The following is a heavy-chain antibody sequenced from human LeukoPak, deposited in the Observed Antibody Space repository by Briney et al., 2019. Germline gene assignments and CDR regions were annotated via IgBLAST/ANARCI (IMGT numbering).Heavy chain of an antibody. CDR3: AKEGSSGWYFDY. J-gene: IGHJ4*02. CDR2: ISGSGGST. Sequence: PGGSLXXSCXAXXXXFSSXAMSWVRQAPGKGLEWVSAISGSGGSTYYADSVKGRFTISRDNSKNTLYLQMNSLRAEDTAVYYCAKEGSSGWYFDYWGQGTLVTVSS. CDR1: XXXFSSXA. D-gene: IGHD6-19*01. V-gene: IGHV3-23*01.